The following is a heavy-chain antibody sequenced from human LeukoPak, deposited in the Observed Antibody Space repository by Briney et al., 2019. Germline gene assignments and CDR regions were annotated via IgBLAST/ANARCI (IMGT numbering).Heavy chain of an antibody. D-gene: IGHD3-16*01. CDR2: IYYTET. CDR3: AREVYYFIDP. CDR1: GGSVSDYY. V-gene: IGHV4-59*02. J-gene: IGHJ5*02. Sequence: SETLSLTCTVSGGSVSDYYWSWIRQSPGKGLEWIGYIYYTETSYNPSLKSRVTISADTSKNQFSLKLYSVTAADTAVYYCAREVYYFIDPWGQGTLVTVSS.